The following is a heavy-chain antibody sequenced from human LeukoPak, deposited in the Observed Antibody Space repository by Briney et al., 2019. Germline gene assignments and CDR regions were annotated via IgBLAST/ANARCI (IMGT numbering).Heavy chain of an antibody. V-gene: IGHV3-7*01. D-gene: IGHD6-19*01. CDR1: AFTFGSYW. Sequence: GGSLRLSCAASAFTFGSYWMSWVRQAPGKGLEWVANIKKDGSEKKYVDSVKGRFTLSRDNAKNSLYLQMNSLRAEDTAVYHCAREGGSGWYSGWFDPWGQGTLVTVSS. CDR2: IKKDGSEK. CDR3: AREGGSGWYSGWFDP. J-gene: IGHJ5*02.